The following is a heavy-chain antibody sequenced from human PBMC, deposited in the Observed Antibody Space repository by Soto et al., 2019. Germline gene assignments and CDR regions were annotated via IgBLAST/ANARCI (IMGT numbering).Heavy chain of an antibody. J-gene: IGHJ1*01. CDR3: ARVYYDSSGFYHEDH. CDR2: ISADNGNT. Sequence: ASVKVSCKASGYSFNNYPISWVRQAPGQGPEWVGWISADNGNTNYGQKFLGRVTMTADTSTSTAYMDLRSLRSDDTAVYYCARVYYDSSGFYHEDHWGQGTLVTVSS. D-gene: IGHD3-22*01. V-gene: IGHV1-18*01. CDR1: GYSFNNYP.